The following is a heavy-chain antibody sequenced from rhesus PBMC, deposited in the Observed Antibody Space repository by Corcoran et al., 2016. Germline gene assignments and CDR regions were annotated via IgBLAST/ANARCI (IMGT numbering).Heavy chain of an antibody. J-gene: IGHJ1*01. Sequence: EMQLVESGGGLVKPGGSLRLSCAASGFTFSDHYMEWFRQAPGRGPEWVGFIIKKAKGVTAEFAESVKGRFTISIDDSKNVTYLQMNSLKTEDTAVYYCTTYLLYSGSSDEYFEFWGQGALVTVSS. CDR2: IIKKAKGVTA. CDR1: GFTFSDHY. V-gene: IGHV3-116*01. CDR3: TTYLLYSGSSDEYFEF. D-gene: IGHD6-25*01.